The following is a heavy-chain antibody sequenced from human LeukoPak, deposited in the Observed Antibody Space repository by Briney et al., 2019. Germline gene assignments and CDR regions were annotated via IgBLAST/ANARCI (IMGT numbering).Heavy chain of an antibody. D-gene: IGHD1-26*01. CDR1: GGSISSYY. CDR2: IYYSGST. CDR3: ARQLYSGSYYPWGY. J-gene: IGHJ4*02. Sequence: SETLSLTRTVSGGSISSYYWSWIRQPPGKGLEWIGYIYYSGSTNYNPSLKSRVTISVDTSKNQFSLKLSSVTAADTAVYYCARQLYSGSYYPWGYWGQGTLVTVSS. V-gene: IGHV4-59*08.